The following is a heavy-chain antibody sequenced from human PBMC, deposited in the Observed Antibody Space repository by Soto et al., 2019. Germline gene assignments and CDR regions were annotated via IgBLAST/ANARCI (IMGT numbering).Heavy chain of an antibody. CDR3: ARLTLVAGRGNDYYYYYGMDV. J-gene: IGHJ6*02. Sequence: PSETLSLTCAVSGGSISSGGYSWSWIRQPRGKGLEWIGYIYHSGSTYYNPSLKSRVTISVDRSKNQFSLKLSSVTTADTAVYYCARLTLVAGRGNDYYYYYGMDVWGQGTTVTVSS. CDR2: IYHSGST. CDR1: GGSISSGGYS. V-gene: IGHV4-30-2*01. D-gene: IGHD6-19*01.